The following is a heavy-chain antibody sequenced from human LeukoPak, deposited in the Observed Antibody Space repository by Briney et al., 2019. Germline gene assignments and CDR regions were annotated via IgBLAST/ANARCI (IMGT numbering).Heavy chain of an antibody. CDR1: GGSISSYY. D-gene: IGHD5-18*01. CDR2: IYHSGST. Sequence: PSEPLSLTCTVSGGSISSYYWSWIRQPPGKGLEWIGYIYHSGSTKSNPSLKSRVTISVDTSKNQFSLKVSSVTAADTAVYYCARASGYTYGPDYWGQGTLVTVSS. J-gene: IGHJ4*02. CDR3: ARASGYTYGPDY. V-gene: IGHV4-59*01.